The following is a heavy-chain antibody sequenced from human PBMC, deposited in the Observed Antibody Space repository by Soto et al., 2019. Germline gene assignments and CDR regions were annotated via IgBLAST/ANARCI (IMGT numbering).Heavy chain of an antibody. Sequence: GESLKISCNGSGYSFAGYWITWVRQKPGKGLEWMGRIDPSDSQTYYSPSFRGHVTISVTKSITTVFLQWSSLRASDTAMYYCARQIYDSDTGPNFQYYFDSWGQGAPVTVSS. CDR1: GYSFAGYW. V-gene: IGHV5-10-1*01. CDR3: ARQIYDSDTGPNFQYYFDS. J-gene: IGHJ4*02. CDR2: IDPSDSQT. D-gene: IGHD3-22*01.